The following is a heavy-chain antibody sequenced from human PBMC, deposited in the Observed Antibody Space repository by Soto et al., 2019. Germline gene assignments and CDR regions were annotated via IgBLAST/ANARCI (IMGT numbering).Heavy chain of an antibody. CDR1: GFTFSIYA. CDR2: MSYDGSNK. D-gene: IGHD6-13*01. Sequence: QVQLAESGGGVVQPGRSLRLSCAASGFTFSIYAMHWVRQTPGTGLECVAIMSYDGSNKYYADSVKGRFTISRDNSKNTLYLQMNRLRAEDTAVYYCARDQTGITTAGGGRIDYWGQGTLVTISS. J-gene: IGHJ4*02. CDR3: ARDQTGITTAGGGRIDY. V-gene: IGHV3-30-3*01.